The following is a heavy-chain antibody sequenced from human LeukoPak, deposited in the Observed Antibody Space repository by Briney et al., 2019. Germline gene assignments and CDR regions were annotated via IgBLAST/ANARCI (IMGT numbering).Heavy chain of an antibody. CDR3: AKGGEGGSQRYFEY. D-gene: IGHD1-26*01. CDR2: ILYDGSHE. V-gene: IGHV3-30*02. J-gene: IGHJ4*02. Sequence: PGGSLRLSCAASGFTFSSYGMHWVRQAPGKGLVWVTFILYDGSHEYCADSVKGRFTSSRDNSKNTLYLQMNSLRPEDTAVYYCAKGGEGGSQRYFEYWGQGTLDTVSS. CDR1: GFTFSSYG.